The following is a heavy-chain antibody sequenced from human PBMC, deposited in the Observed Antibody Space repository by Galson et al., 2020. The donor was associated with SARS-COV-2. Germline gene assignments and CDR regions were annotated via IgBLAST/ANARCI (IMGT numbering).Heavy chain of an antibody. V-gene: IGHV3-7*01. D-gene: IGHD1-1*01. CDR2: INRDGTQD. J-gene: IGHJ4*02. CDR3: ARILPSGYYDH. CDR1: GFTFRGSW. Sequence: GGSLRLSCTASGFTFRGSWMTWVRQPPGRGLEWVAYINRDGTQDDYADSARGRFTISRDNVESSVYLQMNSLRAEDTAVYYCARILPSGYYDHWGQGTLVTVSS.